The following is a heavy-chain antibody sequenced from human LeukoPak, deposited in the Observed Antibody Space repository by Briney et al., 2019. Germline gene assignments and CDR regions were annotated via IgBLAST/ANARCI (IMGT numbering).Heavy chain of an antibody. D-gene: IGHD7-27*01. Sequence: GGSLRLSCAASGFTFSSYGMHWVRQAPGKGLEYVSAISSNGGSTYYANSVKGRFTISRDNSKNTLYLQMGSLRAEDMAVYYCARDSGATGDRYDYWGQGTLVTVSS. CDR3: ARDSGATGDRYDY. V-gene: IGHV3-64*01. CDR2: ISSNGGST. J-gene: IGHJ4*02. CDR1: GFTFSSYG.